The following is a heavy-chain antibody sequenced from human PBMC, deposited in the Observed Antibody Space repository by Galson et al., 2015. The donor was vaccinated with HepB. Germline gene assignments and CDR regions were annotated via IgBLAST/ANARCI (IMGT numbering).Heavy chain of an antibody. CDR3: ARRMIFGDAFDI. D-gene: IGHD3/OR15-3a*01. V-gene: IGHV5-51*03. J-gene: IGHJ3*02. CDR1: GYRFTSHW. CDR2: IYPGDSDI. Sequence: QSGAEVKKPGESLKISCKGSGYRFTSHWIGWVRQMPGRGLEWMGIIYPGDSDIRYSSSFQGRVAVSADKSITTAYLQWSSLKASDTAMYYCARRMIFGDAFDISGQGTMVTVSS.